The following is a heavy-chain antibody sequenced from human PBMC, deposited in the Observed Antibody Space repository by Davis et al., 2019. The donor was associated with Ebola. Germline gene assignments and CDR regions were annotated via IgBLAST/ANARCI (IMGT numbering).Heavy chain of an antibody. V-gene: IGHV3-30*04. CDR3: ARDWGSYVFDY. CDR1: GFIFSNYP. CDR2: ISHDGRNQ. Sequence: GGSLRLSCAASGFIFSNYPMHWVRQAPGKGLEWVTIISHDGRNQYYADSVKGRFTISRDNSKNTLYLQMNGLRAEDTAVYYCARDWGSYVFDYWGQGTLVTVSS. J-gene: IGHJ4*02. D-gene: IGHD1-26*01.